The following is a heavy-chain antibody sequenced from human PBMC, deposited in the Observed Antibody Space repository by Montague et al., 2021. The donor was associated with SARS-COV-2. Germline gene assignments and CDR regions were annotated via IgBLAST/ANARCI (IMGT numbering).Heavy chain of an antibody. D-gene: IGHD4-17*01. Sequence: PALVKPTQTLTLTCTFSGFSLNTSGMCVSWIRQPPGKALERLALIDWDEDQYYSTSLKTRLTISKDTSKNQVVLTMTNMDPIDTATYYCARSYGDYRDSYFDYWGQGTLVTVSS. CDR3: ARSYGDYRDSYFDY. CDR2: IDWDEDQ. J-gene: IGHJ4*02. CDR1: GFSLNTSGMC. V-gene: IGHV2-70*01.